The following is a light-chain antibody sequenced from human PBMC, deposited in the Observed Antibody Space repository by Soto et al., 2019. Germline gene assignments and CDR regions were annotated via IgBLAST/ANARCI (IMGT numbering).Light chain of an antibody. V-gene: IGKV1-39*01. CDR1: QSISSY. CDR3: QQYTNTNKPGM. CDR2: AAS. Sequence: DIQMAPTPSTRPASVGNIVTIACRASQSISSYLNWYQQKPGKAPKLLIYAASTLQSGVPLRFSGSGSGTSFTLTISSLQPEDFATYYCQQYTNTNKPGMFGQGTKVDI. J-gene: IGKJ2*01.